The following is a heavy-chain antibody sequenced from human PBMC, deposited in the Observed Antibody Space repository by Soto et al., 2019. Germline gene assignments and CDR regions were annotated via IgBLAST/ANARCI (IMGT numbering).Heavy chain of an antibody. CDR3: AKDSPWLVRYYYHGMDV. CDR1: GFTFTSFA. D-gene: IGHD6-19*01. Sequence: GGSLRLSCAASGFTFTSFAVSWVRQAPGKGLEWVSAISGSGGATYYADSVKGRFTVSRDNSRNTVYLQVDSLRAEDTAVYYCAKDSPWLVRYYYHGMDVWGQGTTVTVSS. V-gene: IGHV3-23*01. CDR2: ISGSGGAT. J-gene: IGHJ6*02.